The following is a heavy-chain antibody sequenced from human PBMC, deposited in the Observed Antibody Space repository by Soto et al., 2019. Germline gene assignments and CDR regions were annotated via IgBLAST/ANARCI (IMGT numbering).Heavy chain of an antibody. CDR1: GFAFSSYW. J-gene: IGHJ6*02. V-gene: IGHV3-7*01. CDR2: IKQDGSEE. Sequence: EVQLVESGGGLVQRGGSLRLSCVDSGFAFSSYWMSWVRQAPVKGLEWVGNIKQDGSEENYVDSVKGRFTISRDNAKNSMYLQMNSLRVEDTAVYYCARIAASGRGWDVWGQGTTVVVSS. D-gene: IGHD6-13*01. CDR3: ARIAASGRGWDV.